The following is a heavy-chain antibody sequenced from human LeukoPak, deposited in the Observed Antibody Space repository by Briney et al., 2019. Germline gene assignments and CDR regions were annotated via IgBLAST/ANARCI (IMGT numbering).Heavy chain of an antibody. CDR1: GGSFSGYY. V-gene: IGHV4-34*01. D-gene: IGHD3-10*01. J-gene: IGHJ3*02. CDR2: INHSGST. Sequence: PSETLSLTCAVYGGSFSGYYWSWIRQPPGKGLEWIGEINHSGSTNYNPSLESRVTISVDTSKNQFSLKLSSVTAADTAVYYCARDPGFYGSGTRGSFDIWGQGTMVTVSS. CDR3: ARDPGFYGSGTRGSFDI.